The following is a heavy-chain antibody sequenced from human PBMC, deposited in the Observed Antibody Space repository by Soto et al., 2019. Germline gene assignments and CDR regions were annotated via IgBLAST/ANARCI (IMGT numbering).Heavy chain of an antibody. Sequence: TSETLSLTCAVSSGSIDNVYWWSWVRQSPGKGLEWIGEISYNGVTNYNPSLKSRVTISIDTSKNQFSLKLSSVTAADTAVYYCARHAVKYYDILTGYYNYFDYWGQGTLVTVS. V-gene: IGHV4-4*02. J-gene: IGHJ4*02. CDR1: SGSIDNVYW. CDR3: ARHAVKYYDILTGYYNYFDY. D-gene: IGHD3-9*01. CDR2: ISYNGVT.